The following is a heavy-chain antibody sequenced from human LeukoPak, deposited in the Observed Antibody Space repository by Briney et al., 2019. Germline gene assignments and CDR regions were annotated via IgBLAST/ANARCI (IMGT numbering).Heavy chain of an antibody. J-gene: IGHJ4*02. V-gene: IGHV4-39*01. CDR2: ISYSGSI. CDR1: GDSITSGSYY. D-gene: IGHD3-22*01. Sequence: SETLSLTCTVSGDSITSGSYYWAWVRQPPGTGLEWIGSISYSGSIYYNPPLKTRATMSVDTSKNQFSLRLSSVTAADTALYYCRGYASSGNWVFDYWGQGTLVTVSS. CDR3: RGYASSGNWVFDY.